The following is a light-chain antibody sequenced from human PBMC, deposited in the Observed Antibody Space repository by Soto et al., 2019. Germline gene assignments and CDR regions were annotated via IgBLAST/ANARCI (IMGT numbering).Light chain of an antibody. CDR1: SSNIGAGYD. V-gene: IGLV1-40*01. CDR2: GNS. J-gene: IGLJ1*01. Sequence: QSVLTQPPSVSGAPGQRVTISCTGSSSNIGAGYDVHWYQQLPGTAPKLLIYGNSNRPSGVPDRFSGSKSGTSASLAITGLHPEDEADYYCHSYDCSLSGYVFGTGTKLTVL. CDR3: HSYDCSLSGYV.